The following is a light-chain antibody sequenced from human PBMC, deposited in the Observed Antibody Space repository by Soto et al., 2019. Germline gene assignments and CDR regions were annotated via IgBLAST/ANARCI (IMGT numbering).Light chain of an antibody. Sequence: DIALTQTPLSQSVTPGQPASISCKSSQSLLQSDGKTYLYWYLQRPGQPPQILIYEGSKRFSGVPDRFSGSGSGTDFTLKISRVEAEDVGVYYCIQSTQLPRTFGPGTKLEIK. J-gene: IGKJ2*01. CDR1: QSLLQSDGKTY. CDR3: IQSTQLPRT. V-gene: IGKV2D-29*01. CDR2: EGS.